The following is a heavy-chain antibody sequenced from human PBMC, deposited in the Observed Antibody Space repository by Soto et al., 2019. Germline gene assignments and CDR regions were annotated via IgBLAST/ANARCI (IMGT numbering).Heavy chain of an antibody. J-gene: IGHJ5*02. D-gene: IGHD6-19*01. V-gene: IGHV4-4*02. CDR2: TSHGGST. CDR3: ASMRLSITVAAPANWFDP. Sequence: SETLSLTCAVSSGSIDNVYWWSWVRQSPGKGLEWIGYTSHGGSTNYNPSLKGRVTISVDTSKNQFSLELSSVTAADTAVYYCASMRLSITVAAPANWFDPWGQGTLVT. CDR1: SGSIDNVYW.